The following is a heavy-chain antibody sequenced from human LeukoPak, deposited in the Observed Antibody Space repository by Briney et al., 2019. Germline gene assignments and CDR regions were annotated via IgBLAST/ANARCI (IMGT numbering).Heavy chain of an antibody. CDR1: GFTFSSYA. J-gene: IGHJ4*02. Sequence: GGSLRLSCAASGFTFSSYAMSWVRQAPGEGLEWVSAISGSGGSTYYADSVKGRFTISRDNSKNTLYLQMNSLRAEDTAVYYCAKDVNYYDSVFDYWGQGTLVTVSS. CDR2: ISGSGGST. CDR3: AKDVNYYDSVFDY. V-gene: IGHV3-23*01. D-gene: IGHD3-22*01.